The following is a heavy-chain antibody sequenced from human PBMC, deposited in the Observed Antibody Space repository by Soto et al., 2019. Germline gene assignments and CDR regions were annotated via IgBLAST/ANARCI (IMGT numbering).Heavy chain of an antibody. CDR3: ARDRQACTDNVNSFPT. CDR2: IAYDGSNR. J-gene: IGHJ4*02. D-gene: IGHD1-1*01. V-gene: IGHV3-30*04. CDR1: GFSISRSA. Sequence: QVQLVESGGGVVEPGRSLRRTCAASGFSISRSAMHWVRQAPGKGLEWVAVIAYDGSNRWYADSGKGRFTIARDNSKNTVYLAMSALRVEDTAVYFCARDRQACTDNVNSFPTRGQGTLLTLSS.